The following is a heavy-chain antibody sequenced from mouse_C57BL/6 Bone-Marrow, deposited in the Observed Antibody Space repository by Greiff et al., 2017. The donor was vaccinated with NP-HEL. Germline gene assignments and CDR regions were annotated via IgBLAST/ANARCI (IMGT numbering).Heavy chain of an antibody. CDR3: ARDYDGCYAAWFAY. J-gene: IGHJ3*01. CDR1: GFTFSSYA. CDR2: ISDGGSYT. Sequence: DVQLQESGGGLMKPGGSLKLSCAASGFTFSSYAMSWVRQTPEKRLEWVATISDGGSYTYYPDNVKGRFTISRDNAKNNLYLQMSHLKSEDTAMYYCARDYDGCYAAWFAYWGQGTLVTVSA. D-gene: IGHD2-3*01. V-gene: IGHV5-4*01.